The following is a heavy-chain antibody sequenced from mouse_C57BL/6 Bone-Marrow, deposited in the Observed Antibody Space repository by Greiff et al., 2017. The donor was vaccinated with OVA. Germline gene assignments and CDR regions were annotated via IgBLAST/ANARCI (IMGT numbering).Heavy chain of an antibody. CDR1: GFNIKDDY. Sequence: VQLQQSGAELVRPGASVKLSCTASGFNIKDDYMHWVKQRPEQGLEWIGWIDPENGDTEYASKFQGKATITADTSSNTAYLQLSSLTSEDTAVYYCAWDYYGSSYGFDYWGQGTTLTVSS. V-gene: IGHV14-4*01. CDR3: AWDYYGSSYGFDY. J-gene: IGHJ2*01. D-gene: IGHD1-1*01. CDR2: IDPENGDT.